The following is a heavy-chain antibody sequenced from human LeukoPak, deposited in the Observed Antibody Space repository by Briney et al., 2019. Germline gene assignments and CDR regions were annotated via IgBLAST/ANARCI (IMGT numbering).Heavy chain of an antibody. J-gene: IGHJ4*02. CDR1: GFTFSAYW. Sequence: GGSLRLSCAASGFTFSAYWMHWIRQAPGKGLEWVSSISGNSGSTYYADSVKGRFTISRDNSKNTVYLQMNSLRAEDTAVYYCAKVSAWAMVGATYFDYWGQGTLVTVSS. D-gene: IGHD1-26*01. CDR2: ISGNSGST. V-gene: IGHV3-23*01. CDR3: AKVSAWAMVGATYFDY.